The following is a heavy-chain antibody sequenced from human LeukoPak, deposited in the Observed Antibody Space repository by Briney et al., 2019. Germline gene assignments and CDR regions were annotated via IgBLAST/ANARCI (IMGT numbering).Heavy chain of an antibody. Sequence: LXXSCAAXXXXXXXXXMSWXRXAXGXXLXXVXXXSGSGGSTYYADSVKGRFTISRDNSKNTLYLQMNSLRAEDTAVYYCAKEIVVVPAAPSYFDYWGQGTLVTVSS. CDR1: XXXXXXXX. CDR2: XSGSGGST. CDR3: AKEIVVVPAAPSYFDY. J-gene: IGHJ4*02. D-gene: IGHD2-2*01. V-gene: IGHV3-23*01.